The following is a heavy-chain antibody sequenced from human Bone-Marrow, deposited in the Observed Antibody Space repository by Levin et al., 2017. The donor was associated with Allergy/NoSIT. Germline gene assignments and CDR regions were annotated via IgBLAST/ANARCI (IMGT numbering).Heavy chain of an antibody. CDR2: IYPSGST. V-gene: IGHV4-4*07. Sequence: TSETLSLTCNVSGDSISSXYWNXXXXXXXSGLEWIGRIYPSGSTDYNPSFNTRITMSIDTSNMQVSLKLDSVTAADSAVYFCSVSDLMGSRFWGQGTLVSVSS. J-gene: IGHJ4*02. D-gene: IGHD3-10*01. CDR1: GDSISSXY. CDR3: SVSDLMGSRF.